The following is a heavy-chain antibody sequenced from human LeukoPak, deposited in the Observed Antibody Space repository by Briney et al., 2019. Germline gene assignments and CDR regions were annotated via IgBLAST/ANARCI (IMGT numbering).Heavy chain of an antibody. CDR3: ARGRNGKQGTYFDY. V-gene: IGHV4-4*07. Sequence: KPSETLSLTCTVSGGSISSYYWSWIRQPAGKGLEWIGRIYTSGSTNYNPSLKSRVTISVDTSKNQFSLKLSSVTAADTAVYYCARGRNGKQGTYFDYWGQGTLVTVSS. CDR2: IYTSGST. J-gene: IGHJ4*02. D-gene: IGHD1-1*01. CDR1: GGSISSYY.